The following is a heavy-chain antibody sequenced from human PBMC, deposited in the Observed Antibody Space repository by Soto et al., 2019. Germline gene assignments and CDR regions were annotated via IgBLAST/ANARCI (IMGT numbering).Heavy chain of an antibody. CDR3: ATPHSSRWTKYYYYGMDV. J-gene: IGHJ6*02. D-gene: IGHD6-19*01. Sequence: GSLRLFCSASGFTFSSYEMNLVRQAPGKGLEWVSYISSSGSTIYYADSVKGRFTISRDNAKNSLYLQMNSLRAEDTAVYYCATPHSSRWTKYYYYGMDVWGQGTKVTVPS. CDR1: GFTFSSYE. CDR2: ISSSGSTI. V-gene: IGHV3-48*03.